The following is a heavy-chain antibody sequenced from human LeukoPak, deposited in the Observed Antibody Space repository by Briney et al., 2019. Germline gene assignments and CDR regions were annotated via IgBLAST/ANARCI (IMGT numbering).Heavy chain of an antibody. V-gene: IGHV4-59*12. J-gene: IGHJ5*02. CDR2: IYYSGST. CDR1: GGSISSYY. D-gene: IGHD6-19*01. Sequence: PSETLSLTCTVSGGSISSYYWSWIRQPPGKGLEWIGYIYYSGSTNYNPSLKSRVTISVDTSKNQFSLKLSSVTAADTAVYYCARGGGYSSGWYHGLNWFDPWGQGTLVTVSS. CDR3: ARGGGYSSGWYHGLNWFDP.